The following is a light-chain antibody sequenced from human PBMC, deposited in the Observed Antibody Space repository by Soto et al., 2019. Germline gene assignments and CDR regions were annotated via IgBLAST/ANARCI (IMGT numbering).Light chain of an antibody. CDR3: FSYTSSGAYD. J-gene: IGLJ1*01. CDR1: SSDVGNYKY. Sequence: SVLTQPASVSGSPGQSITISCTGTSSDVGNYKYVSWYQQHPGKAPKLMIYEVSNRPSGVSNRFSGSKSGNTASLTISGLQAEDETDYYCFSYTSSGAYDFASGTKGTV. V-gene: IGLV2-14*01. CDR2: EVS.